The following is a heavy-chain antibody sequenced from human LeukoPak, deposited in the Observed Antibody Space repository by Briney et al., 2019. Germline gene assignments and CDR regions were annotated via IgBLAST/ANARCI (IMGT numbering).Heavy chain of an antibody. Sequence: GGSLRLSCAASGFTFSSYAMSWVRQAPGKGLEWVSAISGSGGSTYYADSVKGRFTISRDNSKNTLYLQMNSLRAEDTAVYYCAKDSNLHNVVVTAIEPDYWGQGTLVTVSS. CDR1: GFTFSSYA. CDR2: ISGSGGST. D-gene: IGHD2-21*02. V-gene: IGHV3-23*01. CDR3: AKDSNLHNVVVTAIEPDY. J-gene: IGHJ4*02.